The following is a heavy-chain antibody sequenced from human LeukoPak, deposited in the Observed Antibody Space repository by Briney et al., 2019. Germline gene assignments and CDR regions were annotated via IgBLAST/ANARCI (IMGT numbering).Heavy chain of an antibody. D-gene: IGHD3-9*01. CDR2: ISGSGGST. Sequence: PGGSLRLSCAASGFIFSSYAMSWVRQAPGKGLEWVSAISGSGGSTYYADSVKGRFTISRDNSKNTLYLQMNSLRAEDTAVYYVYILTGYYSSSVYGMDVWGQGTTVTVSS. J-gene: IGHJ6*02. CDR3: YILTGYYSSSVYGMDV. CDR1: GFIFSSYA. V-gene: IGHV3-23*01.